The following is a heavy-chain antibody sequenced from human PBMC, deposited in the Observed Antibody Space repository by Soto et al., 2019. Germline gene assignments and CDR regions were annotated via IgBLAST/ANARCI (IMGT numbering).Heavy chain of an antibody. Sequence: WRSMRLSCEASGFPLSRSSLTWALQAPGKGLEWVSSISSGGNDISYAESVEGRFFTSRDNVNNVCYLDINNLRPEDTAVYYCTRMAYSGQGTLVTVSS. J-gene: IGHJ4*02. CDR2: ISSGGNDI. CDR1: GFPLSRSS. V-gene: IGHV3-21*06. CDR3: TRMAY.